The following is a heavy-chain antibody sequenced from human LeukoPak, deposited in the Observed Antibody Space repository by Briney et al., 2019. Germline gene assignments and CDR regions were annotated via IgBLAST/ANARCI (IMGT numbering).Heavy chain of an antibody. CDR1: GGSISTSAYY. V-gene: IGHV4-39*01. Sequence: SETLSLTCIVSGGSISTSAYYWGWIRQPPGEGLQWIGSIYYTGNTYYNSSLKSRVTISVDTSTSQFSLRLSSVTAADTVVYYCARGGGMATVTFDYWGQGTLVTVSS. D-gene: IGHD5-24*01. CDR3: ARGGGMATVTFDY. CDR2: IYYTGNT. J-gene: IGHJ4*02.